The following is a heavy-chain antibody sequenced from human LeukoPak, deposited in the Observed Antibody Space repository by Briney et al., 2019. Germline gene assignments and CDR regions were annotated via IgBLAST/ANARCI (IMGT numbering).Heavy chain of an antibody. CDR1: GGSISTSSYY. CDR3: ASLRGYGQSYMDV. Sequence: PSETLSLTCTVSGGSISTSSYYWGWIRQPPGKGLETIGSIYSSGSTYYNPSLKSRATISVDTTKNKFSLKLSSVAAGDAAVYYCASLRGYGQSYMDVWGKGTTVTVSS. J-gene: IGHJ6*03. V-gene: IGHV4-39*07. CDR2: IYSSGST. D-gene: IGHD5-12*01.